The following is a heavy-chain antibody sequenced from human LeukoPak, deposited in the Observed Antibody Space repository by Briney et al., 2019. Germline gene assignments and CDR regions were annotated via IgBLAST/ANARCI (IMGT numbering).Heavy chain of an antibody. J-gene: IGHJ4*02. CDR1: GGTFSSYA. CDR3: ARDTPNTIFGVVTAFDY. Sequence: SVKVSCKASGGTFSSYAISWVRQAPGQGLEWMGGIIPIFGTANYAQKFQGRVTITTDESTSTAYMELSSLRSEDTAVYYCARDTPNTIFGVVTAFDYWGQGTLVTVSS. V-gene: IGHV1-69*05. D-gene: IGHD3-3*01. CDR2: IIPIFGTA.